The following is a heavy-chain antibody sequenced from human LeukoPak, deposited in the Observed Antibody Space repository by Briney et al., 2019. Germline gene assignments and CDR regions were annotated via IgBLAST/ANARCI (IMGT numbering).Heavy chain of an antibody. V-gene: IGHV1-2*02. CDR3: ARGPGAHGYFDY. J-gene: IGHJ4*02. CDR1: GYTFTGYY. Sequence: ASVKVSCKASGYTFTGYYMHWVRQAPGQGLEWMGWINPNSGGTKYAQKFQGRVTMTRDTSISTAYMELSRLRSDDTAVYHCARGPGAHGYFDYWGQGTLVTVSS. D-gene: IGHD7-27*01. CDR2: INPNSGGT.